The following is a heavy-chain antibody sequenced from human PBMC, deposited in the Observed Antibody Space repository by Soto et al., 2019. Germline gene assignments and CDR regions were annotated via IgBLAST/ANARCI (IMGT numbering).Heavy chain of an antibody. Sequence: GASVKVSCKVSGYTLTELSMHWVRQAPGKGLEWMGGFDPEDGETIYAQKFQGGVTMTEDTSTDTAYMELSSLRSEDTAVYYCATDLGGYCSGGSCYGSPNDYWGQGTLVTVSS. CDR3: ATDLGGYCSGGSCYGSPNDY. V-gene: IGHV1-24*01. D-gene: IGHD2-15*01. CDR1: GYTLTELS. J-gene: IGHJ4*02. CDR2: FDPEDGET.